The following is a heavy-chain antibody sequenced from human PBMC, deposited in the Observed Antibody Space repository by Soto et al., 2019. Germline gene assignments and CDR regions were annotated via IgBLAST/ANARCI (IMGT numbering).Heavy chain of an antibody. D-gene: IGHD3-10*01. CDR1: GYTFTSYG. V-gene: IGHV1-18*01. CDR3: ARDPVFVSGIPMVRGVMTWFAP. CDR2: ISAYNGNT. Sequence: QVQLVQSGAEVKKPGASVKVSCKASGYTFTSYGISWVRQAPGQGLEWMGWISAYNGNTNYAQKLQGRVTMTTDTATSXXYXEXXGVRSDDTAVYYCARDPVFVSGIPMVRGVMTWFAPWGQGTLVTVSS. J-gene: IGHJ5*02.